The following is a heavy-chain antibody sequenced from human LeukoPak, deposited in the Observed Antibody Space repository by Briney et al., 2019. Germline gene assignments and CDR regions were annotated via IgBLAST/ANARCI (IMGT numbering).Heavy chain of an antibody. CDR1: GGSISSGSYY. D-gene: IGHD3-10*01. J-gene: IGHJ5*02. Sequence: SETLSLTCTVSGGSISSGSYYWGWIRQPPGKGLEWIGSIYYSGSTYYNPSLKSRVTISVGTSRNQFSLKLSSVTAADTAVYYCARQITMVRGVTVTVWFDPWGQGTLVTVSS. V-gene: IGHV4-39*01. CDR2: IYYSGST. CDR3: ARQITMVRGVTVTVWFDP.